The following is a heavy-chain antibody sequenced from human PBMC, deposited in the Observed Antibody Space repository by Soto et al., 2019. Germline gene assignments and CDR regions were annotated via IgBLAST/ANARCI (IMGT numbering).Heavy chain of an antibody. CDR2: VYFSGTT. CDR1: GASISRYY. Sequence: SETLSLTCTVSGASISRYYWSWIRQPPGKGLEWIGYVYFSGTTNYNPSLKSRVTISVDMSKNQFSLKLSSVTAADTAVYYCARGHNYGYSTFDMWGQGTMVTVSS. J-gene: IGHJ3*02. V-gene: IGHV4-59*01. CDR3: ARGHNYGYSTFDM. D-gene: IGHD5-18*01.